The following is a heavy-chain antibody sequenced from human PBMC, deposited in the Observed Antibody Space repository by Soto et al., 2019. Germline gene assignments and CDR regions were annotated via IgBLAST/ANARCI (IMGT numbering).Heavy chain of an antibody. CDR2: ISSSISYI. CDR1: GFTFSSYS. CDR3: VPSIHDDYYYYGMDL. V-gene: IGHV3-21*01. J-gene: IGHJ6*02. Sequence: EVQLVESGGGLVKPGGSLRLSCAASGFTFSSYSMNWVRQAPGKGLEWVSSISSSISYIYYADSVKGRCTISRDNAKNSLYMQMNGLRAEDTAVYYCVPSIHDDYYYYGMDLWGQGTTVTVSS. D-gene: IGHD3-3*01.